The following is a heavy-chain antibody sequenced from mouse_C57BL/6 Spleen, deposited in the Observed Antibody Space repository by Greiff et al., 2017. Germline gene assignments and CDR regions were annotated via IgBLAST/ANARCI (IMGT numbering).Heavy chain of an antibody. CDR2: IYPGGGYT. CDR3: ARVGLQGYYYAMDY. D-gene: IGHD2-4*01. CDR1: GYTFTNYW. J-gene: IGHJ4*01. V-gene: IGHV1-63*01. Sequence: QVQLQQSGADLVRPGTSVKMSCKASGYTFTNYWIGWAKQRPGHGLEWIGDIYPGGGYTNYNEKFKGKATLTADKSSSTAYMQFSSLTSEDSAIYYCARVGLQGYYYAMDYWGQGTSVTVSS.